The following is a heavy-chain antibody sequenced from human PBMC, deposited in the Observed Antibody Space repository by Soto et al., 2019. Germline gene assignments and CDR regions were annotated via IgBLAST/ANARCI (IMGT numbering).Heavy chain of an antibody. V-gene: IGHV1-18*01. J-gene: IGHJ5*02. CDR2: INRNSGDT. Sequence: QIQLLQSGAEVKKPGPSVKVSCQASGYTFTTYGLIWVRQAPGQGLEWMGWINRNSGDTNYAHNHQDRATMTTDTSTNTAYMELRSLSSDDTAVYFCARGQVVNFDNWFDPWGQGTLVTVSS. CDR3: ARGQVVNFDNWFDP. CDR1: GYTFTTYG. D-gene: IGHD3-22*01.